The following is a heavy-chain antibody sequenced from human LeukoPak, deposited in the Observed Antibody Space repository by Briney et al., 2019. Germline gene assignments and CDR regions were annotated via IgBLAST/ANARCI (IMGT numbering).Heavy chain of an antibody. V-gene: IGHV3-30*02. CDR3: ARGGAWYYYDSSGYSPLDY. D-gene: IGHD3-22*01. J-gene: IGHJ4*02. CDR2: IRYDGSNK. CDR1: GFTFSSYG. Sequence: GGSLRLSCAESGFTFSSYGMHWVRQAPGKGLEWVAFIRYDGSNKYYADSVKGRFTISRDNSKNTLYLQMNSLRAEDTAVYYCARGGAWYYYDSSGYSPLDYWGQGTLVTVSS.